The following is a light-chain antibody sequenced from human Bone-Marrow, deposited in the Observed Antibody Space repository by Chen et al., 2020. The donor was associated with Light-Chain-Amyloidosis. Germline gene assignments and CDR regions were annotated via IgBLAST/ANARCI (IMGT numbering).Light chain of an antibody. J-gene: IGLJ3*02. CDR1: NIGTTS. CDR2: DDS. CDR3: QVWDRSSDRPV. V-gene: IGLV3-21*02. Sequence: SDELTQPSSVSVAPGQKATIACGGNNIGTTSVHWYQQPPGQAPLLVVYDDSYRPSGIPERFSGSNSGNTATLTISRVEAGDAAAYYCQVWDRSSDRPVFGGGTKLTVL.